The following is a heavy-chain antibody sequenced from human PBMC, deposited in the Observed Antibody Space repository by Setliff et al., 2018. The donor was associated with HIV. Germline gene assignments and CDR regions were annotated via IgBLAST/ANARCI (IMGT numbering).Heavy chain of an antibody. Sequence: PGESLKISCKGSGYSFTSYWIGWVRQMPGKGLECMGFIYPGDSDTRYSPSFQGQVTISADMTISTAYLQWSTLKASDTAMYFRARQGQYGSGSYYNRPLDYWGQGTLVTVSS. J-gene: IGHJ4*02. D-gene: IGHD3-10*01. CDR2: IYPGDSDT. V-gene: IGHV5-51*01. CDR3: ARQGQYGSGSYYNRPLDY. CDR1: GYSFTSYW.